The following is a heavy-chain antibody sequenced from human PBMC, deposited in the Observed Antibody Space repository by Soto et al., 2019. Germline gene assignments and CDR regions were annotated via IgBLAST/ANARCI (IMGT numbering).Heavy chain of an antibody. CDR3: VRDLNGSGDY. J-gene: IGHJ4*02. CDR2: IFHSLGA. Sequence: QVQLQESGPGLVKASETLSLTCTVSGGSTTIDYWSWIRQPPGKGLEWIGSIFHSLGAKYNPSLESRGTIALDTSKNQLSLSLRSVTAADTAVYFWVRDLNGSGDYWGQGTLVTVSS. V-gene: IGHV4-59*01. CDR1: GGSTTIDY. D-gene: IGHD3-10*01.